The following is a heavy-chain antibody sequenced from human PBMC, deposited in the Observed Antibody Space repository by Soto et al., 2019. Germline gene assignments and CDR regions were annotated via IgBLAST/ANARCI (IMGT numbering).Heavy chain of an antibody. CDR1: GFTFSDHY. V-gene: IGHV3-72*01. CDR2: SRNKANSYTT. J-gene: IGHJ4*02. CDR3: ARARKYETDY. D-gene: IGHD3-16*01. Sequence: GGSLRLSCAASGFTFSDHYLDWVRQAPGKGLEWVGRSRNKANSYTTEYAASVKGRFTISRDDSKNSLYLQMHSLKTEDTAVYYCARARKYETDYWGQGTLVTVSS.